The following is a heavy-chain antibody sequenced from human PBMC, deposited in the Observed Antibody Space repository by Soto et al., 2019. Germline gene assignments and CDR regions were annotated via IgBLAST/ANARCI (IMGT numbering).Heavy chain of an antibody. D-gene: IGHD1-1*01. Sequence: GESLKISCKTSGYSFIRYWIGWVRQMPGKGLEWMGIIYPGDSDTRYSPSFQGQITISVDKSISTAYLQWSSLKASDTAIYYCASLRLGEQPFDYWGQGTLVTVSS. CDR3: ASLRLGEQPFDY. V-gene: IGHV5-51*01. J-gene: IGHJ4*02. CDR1: GYSFIRYW. CDR2: IYPGDSDT.